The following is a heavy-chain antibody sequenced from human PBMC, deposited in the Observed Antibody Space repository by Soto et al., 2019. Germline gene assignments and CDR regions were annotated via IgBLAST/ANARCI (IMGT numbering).Heavy chain of an antibody. V-gene: IGHV4-59*08. J-gene: IGHJ4*02. CDR1: GGSISSYY. Sequence: PSETLSLTCTVSGGSISSYYWSWIRQPPGKGLEWIGYIYYSGSTNYNPSLKSRVTVSVDTSKNQFSLKLSSVTAADTAVYYCARSNYYGDRSLDYWGQGTLVTVSS. CDR2: IYYSGST. CDR3: ARSNYYGDRSLDY. D-gene: IGHD4-17*01.